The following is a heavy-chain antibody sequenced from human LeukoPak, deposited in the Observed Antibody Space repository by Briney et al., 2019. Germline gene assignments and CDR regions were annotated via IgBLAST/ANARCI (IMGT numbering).Heavy chain of an antibody. CDR1: GGSFRGYY. CDR2: INHNGST. CDR3: ARDGRGGYNPFDY. J-gene: IGHJ4*02. D-gene: IGHD5-24*01. V-gene: IGHV4-34*01. Sequence: SETLSLTCAVYGGSFRGYYWSWIRQPPGKGLEWIGEINHNGSTNYNPSLKSRVTISVDTSKNQFSLKLSSVTAADTAVYYCARDGRGGYNPFDYWGQGTLVTVSS.